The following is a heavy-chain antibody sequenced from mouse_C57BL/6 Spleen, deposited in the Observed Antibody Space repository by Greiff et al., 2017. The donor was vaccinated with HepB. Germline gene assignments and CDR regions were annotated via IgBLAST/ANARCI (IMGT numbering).Heavy chain of an antibody. CDR2: IYPSDSET. J-gene: IGHJ4*01. CDR1: GYTFTSYW. CDR3: ARTAQVLAMDY. D-gene: IGHD3-2*02. V-gene: IGHV1-61*01. Sequence: QVQLKQPGAELVRPGSSVKLSCKASGYTFTSYWMDWVKQRPGQGLEWIGNIYPSDSETHYNQKFKDKATLTVDKSSSTAYMQLSSLTSEDSAVYYCARTAQVLAMDYWGQGTSVTVSS.